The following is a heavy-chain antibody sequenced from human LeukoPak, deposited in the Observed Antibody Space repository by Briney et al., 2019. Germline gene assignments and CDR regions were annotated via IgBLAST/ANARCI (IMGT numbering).Heavy chain of an antibody. CDR1: GGTFTSYG. Sequence: GGSVKVSCKASGGTFTSYGISWVRQAPGQGLEWMGWISAYNGNTNYAQKLQGRVTMTTDTSTSTAYMELRSLRSDDTAVYYCAREERGQWLALGYFDYWGQGTLVTVSS. CDR2: ISAYNGNT. J-gene: IGHJ4*02. D-gene: IGHD6-19*01. CDR3: AREERGQWLALGYFDY. V-gene: IGHV1-18*01.